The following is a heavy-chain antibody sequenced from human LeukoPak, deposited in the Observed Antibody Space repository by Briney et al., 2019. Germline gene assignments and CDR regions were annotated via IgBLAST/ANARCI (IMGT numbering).Heavy chain of an antibody. Sequence: GASVKVSCKASGYTFTGYYMHWVRQAPGQGLEWMGWINPNSGGTNYAQKFQGWVTMTRDTSISTAYMELSRLRSDDTAVYYCARGWYSSGWYYFDYWGQGTLVTVSS. CDR1: GYTFTGYY. J-gene: IGHJ4*02. D-gene: IGHD6-19*01. V-gene: IGHV1-2*04. CDR3: ARGWYSSGWYYFDY. CDR2: INPNSGGT.